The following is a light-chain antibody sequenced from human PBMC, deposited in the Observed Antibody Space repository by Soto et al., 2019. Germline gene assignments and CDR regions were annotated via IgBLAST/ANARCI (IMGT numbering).Light chain of an antibody. V-gene: IGLV2-23*01. Sequence: QSVLTQAACVSGSPGQSITISCTGTSSDVGTYNLVSWYQHHPGKAPKLMIYEGSKRPSGVSNRFSGSKSGNTASLTISGLQAEDEADYYCCSYAGSSTYVFGTGTKVTVL. CDR1: SSDVGTYNL. CDR2: EGS. CDR3: CSYAGSSTYV. J-gene: IGLJ1*01.